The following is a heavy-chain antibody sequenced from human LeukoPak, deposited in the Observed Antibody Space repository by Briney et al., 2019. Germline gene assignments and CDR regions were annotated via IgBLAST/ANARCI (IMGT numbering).Heavy chain of an antibody. CDR3: ARHGPDRMWLSKWYTGVDWFDP. Sequence: SETLSLTCAVYGGSFSGYYWSWIRQPPGKGLEWIGEINHSGSTNYNPSLKSRVTISVDTSKNQFSLKLSSVTAADTAVYYCARHGPDRMWLSKWYTGVDWFDPWGQGTLVTVSS. CDR2: INHSGST. J-gene: IGHJ5*02. CDR1: GGSFSGYY. D-gene: IGHD1-26*01. V-gene: IGHV4-34*01.